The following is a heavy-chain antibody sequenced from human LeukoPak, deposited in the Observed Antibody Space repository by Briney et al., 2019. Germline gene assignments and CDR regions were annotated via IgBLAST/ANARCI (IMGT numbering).Heavy chain of an antibody. D-gene: IGHD3-3*01. J-gene: IGHJ4*02. CDR3: ARGGDFWSGYYTGI. CDR1: GFTFSSYA. CDR2: ISGSGGST. Sequence: GGSLRLSCAASGFTFSSYAMSWVRQAPGKGLEWVSAISGSGGSTYYADSVKGRFTISRDNAKNSLYLQMNSLRAEDTAVYYCARGGDFWSGYYTGIWGQGTLVTVSS. V-gene: IGHV3-23*01.